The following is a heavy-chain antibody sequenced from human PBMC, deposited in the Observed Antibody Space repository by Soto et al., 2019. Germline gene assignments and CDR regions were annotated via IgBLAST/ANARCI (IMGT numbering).Heavy chain of an antibody. CDR1: GFTFSDHY. CDR3: TRLWGYPNNQVVPLDY. V-gene: IGHV3-72*01. CDR2: SRNKVDSYTT. D-gene: IGHD2-15*01. Sequence: EVQLVESGGALVQPGGSLRLSCAASGFTFSDHYMDWVRQAPGKGLEWVGRSRNKVDSYTTEYAASVKGRFTISRDDSKNSLYLQMNSLKTGDTAVYYCTRLWGYPNNQVVPLDYWGQGTLVTVSS. J-gene: IGHJ4*02.